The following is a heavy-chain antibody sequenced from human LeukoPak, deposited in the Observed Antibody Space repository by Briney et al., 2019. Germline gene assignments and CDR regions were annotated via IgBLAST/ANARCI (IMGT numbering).Heavy chain of an antibody. D-gene: IGHD2-2*01. CDR3: AAAIVVVPNGMDV. CDR2: INPSGGST. V-gene: IGHV1-46*01. Sequence: ASVKVSCKASGYTFTSYYMHWVRQAPGQGLEWMGIINPSGGSTSYAQKFQGRVTMTRDTSTSTVYMELSSLRSEDTAVYYCAAAIVVVPNGMDVWGQGTTVTVS. CDR1: GYTFTSYY. J-gene: IGHJ6*02.